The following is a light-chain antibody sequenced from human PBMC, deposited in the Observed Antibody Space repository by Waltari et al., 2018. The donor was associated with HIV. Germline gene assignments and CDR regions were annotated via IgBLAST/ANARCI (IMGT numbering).Light chain of an antibody. CDR1: SSDLGLYTL. CDR3: CSYAGDSNYV. V-gene: IGLV2-23*02. CDR2: EVN. J-gene: IGLJ1*01. Sequence: QSALTQPASVSGSLGQSISISCSGSSSDLGLYTLVSWYQVSPGKAPKLIIHEVNKRPSGVSDRFSGSKSGKTASLTISGLQTEDEADYYCCSYAGDSNYVFGTGTKVTVL.